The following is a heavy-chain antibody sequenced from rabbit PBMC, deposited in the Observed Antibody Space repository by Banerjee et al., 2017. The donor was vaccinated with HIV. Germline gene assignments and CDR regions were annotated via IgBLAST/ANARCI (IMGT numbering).Heavy chain of an antibody. D-gene: IGHD2-1*01. CDR1: GFDFSSYG. J-gene: IGHJ4*01. CDR3: VREYSYDDYGDFNL. Sequence: QSLKETGGGLVQPGGSLKLSCKASGFDFSSYGVSWVRQAPGKGLEWIGYIDPVFGSTYYASGVNGRFTISSHNAQNTLYLQLNSLTAADTATYFCVREYSYDDYGDFNLWGQGTLVTVS. CDR2: IDPVFGST. V-gene: IGHV1S7*01.